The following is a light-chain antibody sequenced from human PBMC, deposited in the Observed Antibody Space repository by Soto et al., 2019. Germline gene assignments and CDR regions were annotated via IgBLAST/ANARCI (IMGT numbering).Light chain of an antibody. V-gene: IGKV1-39*01. CDR3: QQSYNSPPIT. J-gene: IGKJ5*01. CDR1: QSISSY. Sequence: DIQMTQSPSSLSASVGDRVTITCRASQSISSYLNWYQQKPGKAPKLLIYAASSLQSGVPSRFRGSGYGTDFALTITSLQPEDFATYYCQQSYNSPPITFGPGTRLEIK. CDR2: AAS.